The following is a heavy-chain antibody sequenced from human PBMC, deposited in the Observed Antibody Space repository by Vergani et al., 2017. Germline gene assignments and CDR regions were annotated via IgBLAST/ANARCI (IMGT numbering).Heavy chain of an antibody. Sequence: QGQLAQSGAEVKKPGSSVKVSCKASGGTFSSYAISWVRQAPGQGLEWMGRIIPIFGTANYAQKFQGRVTITADESTSTAYMELSSLRSEDTAVYYCARDPSWLLVGRYYYGMDVWGQGTTVTVSS. V-gene: IGHV1-69*13. CDR1: GGTFSSYA. CDR2: IIPIFGTA. J-gene: IGHJ6*02. CDR3: ARDPSWLLVGRYYYGMDV. D-gene: IGHD2-15*01.